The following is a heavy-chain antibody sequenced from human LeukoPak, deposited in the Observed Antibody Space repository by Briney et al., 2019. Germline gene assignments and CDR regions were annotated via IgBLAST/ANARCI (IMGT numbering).Heavy chain of an antibody. D-gene: IGHD5-12*01. CDR3: ARDSGYFYYFDY. V-gene: IGHV4-34*01. CDR1: GGSFSGYY. J-gene: IGHJ4*02. Sequence: KPSETLSLTCAVYGGSFSGYYGSWIRQPPGKGLEWIGEINHSGSTNYNPSLKSRVTISVDTSKNQFSLKLSSVTAADTAVYYCARDSGYFYYFDYWGQGTLVTVSS. CDR2: INHSGST.